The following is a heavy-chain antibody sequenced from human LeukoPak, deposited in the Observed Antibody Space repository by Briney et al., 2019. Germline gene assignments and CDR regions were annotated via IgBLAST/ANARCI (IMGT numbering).Heavy chain of an antibody. CDR1: GFTFSSYG. CDR2: IRYDGSNK. Sequence: GGSLRLSCAASGFTFSSYGMHWVRQAPGKGLEWVAFIRYDGSNKYYADSVKGRFTISRDNSKNTLYLQMNSLRAEDTAVYYCAKYTGPDSSSWYANWFDPWGQGTLVTVSS. V-gene: IGHV3-30*02. CDR3: AKYTGPDSSSWYANWFDP. J-gene: IGHJ5*02. D-gene: IGHD6-13*01.